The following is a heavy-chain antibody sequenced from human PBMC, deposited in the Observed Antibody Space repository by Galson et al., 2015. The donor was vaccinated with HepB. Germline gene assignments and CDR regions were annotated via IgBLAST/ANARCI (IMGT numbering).Heavy chain of an antibody. Sequence: SLRLSCAASGFTFSSYWMHWVRQAPGKGLVWVSRINSDGSSTSYADSVKGRFTISRDNAKNTLYLQMNSLRAEDTAVYYCASTRAARRIYYSYGMDVWGQGTTVTVSS. CDR2: INSDGSST. V-gene: IGHV3-74*01. J-gene: IGHJ6*02. CDR1: GFTFSSYW. D-gene: IGHD6-6*01. CDR3: ASTRAARRIYYSYGMDV.